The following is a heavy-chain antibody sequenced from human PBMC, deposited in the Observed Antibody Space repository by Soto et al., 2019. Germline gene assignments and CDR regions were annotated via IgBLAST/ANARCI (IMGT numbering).Heavy chain of an antibody. CDR2: ISAYNGNT. V-gene: IGHV1-18*01. J-gene: IGHJ6*02. Sequence: GAAVKVSCKASGYTFTSYGISWVRQAPGQGXEWMGWISAYNGNTNYAQKLQGRVTMTTDTSTSTAYMELRSLRSDDTAVYYCARPGGVWFGESPPNTYYYYGMDVWGQGTTVTVSS. D-gene: IGHD3-10*01. CDR1: GYTFTSYG. CDR3: ARPGGVWFGESPPNTYYYYGMDV.